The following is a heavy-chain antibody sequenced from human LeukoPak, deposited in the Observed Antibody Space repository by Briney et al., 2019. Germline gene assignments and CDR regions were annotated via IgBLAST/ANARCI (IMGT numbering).Heavy chain of an antibody. D-gene: IGHD2-2*01. V-gene: IGHV4-39*01. J-gene: IGHJ4*02. CDR3: ARIGYCSSTSCYAGVMVDY. Sequence: PSETLSLTCTVSGGSISSSSYYWGWIRQPPGKGLEWIGSIYYSGSTYYNPSLKSRVTISVDTSKNQFSLKLSSVTAADTAVYYCARIGYCSSTSCYAGVMVDYWGQGTLVTVSS. CDR1: GGSISSSSYY. CDR2: IYYSGST.